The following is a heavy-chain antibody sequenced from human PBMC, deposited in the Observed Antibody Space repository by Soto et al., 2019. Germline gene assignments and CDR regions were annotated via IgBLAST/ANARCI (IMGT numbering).Heavy chain of an antibody. Sequence: LSLTCAVYGKYRSGYCWSWIRQPPGKGMEWIGEINHSGSTNYNPSLKSRVTISVETSKNQFSLKLSSVTAADTAVYYCARKYAVPAAMGSPYYYYGMDVWGQGTTVT. CDR1: GKYRSGYC. D-gene: IGHD2-2*01. CDR2: INHSGST. CDR3: ARKYAVPAAMGSPYYYYGMDV. V-gene: IGHV4-34*01. J-gene: IGHJ6*02.